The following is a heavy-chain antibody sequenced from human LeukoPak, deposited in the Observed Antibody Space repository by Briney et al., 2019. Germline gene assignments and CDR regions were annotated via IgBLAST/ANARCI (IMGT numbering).Heavy chain of an antibody. V-gene: IGHV1-46*01. D-gene: IGHD3-16*01. CDR3: ARDTKRSRARWENLGIDP. J-gene: IGHJ5*02. CDR1: GYTFTSNY. CDR2: ISPSGGST. Sequence: ASVKVSCKAFGYTFTSNYMHWVRQAPGQGPEWMGVISPSGGSTTYAQKFQGRVTLTRDMSTSTDYMELRSLRSDDTAVYYCARDTKRSRARWENLGIDPWGQGTLVTVSS.